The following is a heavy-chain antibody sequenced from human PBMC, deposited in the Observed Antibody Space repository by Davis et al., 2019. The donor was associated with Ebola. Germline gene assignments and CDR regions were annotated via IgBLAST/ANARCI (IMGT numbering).Heavy chain of an antibody. V-gene: IGHV3-21*01. D-gene: IGHD6-13*01. CDR1: GFTFSSYS. CDR2: ISSSSSYI. CDR3: AREDSSSWNEESCFDY. J-gene: IGHJ4*02. Sequence: PGGSLRLSCAASGFTFSSYSMNWVRQAPGKGLEWVSSISSSSSYIYYADSVKGRFTISRDNAKNSLYLQMNSLRAEDTAVYYCAREDSSSWNEESCFDYWGQGTLVTVSS.